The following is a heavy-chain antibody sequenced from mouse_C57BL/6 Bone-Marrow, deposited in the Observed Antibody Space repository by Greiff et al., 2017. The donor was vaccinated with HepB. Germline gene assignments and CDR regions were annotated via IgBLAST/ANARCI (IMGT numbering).Heavy chain of an antibody. D-gene: IGHD1-1*01. Sequence: VQLQQSGPELVKPGASVKIPCKASGYTFTDYNMDWVKQSHGKSLEWIGDINPNNGGTIYNQKFKGKATLTVDKSSSTAYMELRSLTSEDTAVYYCARCPPLYYYGSSGYFDVWGTGTTVTVSS. J-gene: IGHJ1*03. V-gene: IGHV1-18*01. CDR2: INPNNGGT. CDR1: GYTFTDYN. CDR3: ARCPPLYYYGSSGYFDV.